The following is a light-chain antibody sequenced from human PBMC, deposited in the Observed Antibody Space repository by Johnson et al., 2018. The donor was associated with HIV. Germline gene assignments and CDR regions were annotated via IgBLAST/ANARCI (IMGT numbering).Light chain of an antibody. V-gene: IGLV1-51*01. CDR2: DNN. CDR3: GAWDSSLSAHFV. Sequence: QSVLTQPPSVSAAPGQKVTISCSGRSSNIGNNYVSWYQQLPGKAPKLFIFDNNKRPSGIPDRFSASKSGTSATLVITGLQTGDEADYYCGAWDSSLSAHFVFGTGTKVTVL. CDR1: SSNIGNNY. J-gene: IGLJ1*01.